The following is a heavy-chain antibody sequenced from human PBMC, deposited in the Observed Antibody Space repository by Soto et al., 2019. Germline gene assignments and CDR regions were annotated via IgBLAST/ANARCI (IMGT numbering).Heavy chain of an antibody. D-gene: IGHD3-22*01. CDR2: IIPLFGTA. CDR3: ARGVHYDSRGYYYFF. Sequence: QVQLVQSGAEVKKPGSSVKVSCKASGGTFSTYAIDWVRQAPGQGLEWMGGIIPLFGTAKYAQNFQGRITITADESTNTAYMERRSLRSHDTAVYYCARGVHYDSRGYYYFFWGQGTLVTVSS. CDR1: GGTFSTYA. J-gene: IGHJ4*02. V-gene: IGHV1-69*01.